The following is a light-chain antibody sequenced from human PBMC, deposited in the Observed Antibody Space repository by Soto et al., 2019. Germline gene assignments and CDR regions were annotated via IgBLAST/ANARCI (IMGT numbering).Light chain of an antibody. CDR2: DVS. V-gene: IGLV2-11*01. J-gene: IGLJ2*01. Sequence: QSVLTQPRSVSGSPGQSVTISCTGTSSDVGGYNYVSWYQKYPGKAPRLMIYDVSKRPSGVPDRFSGSKSGNTASLTISGLQAEDEADYYCCSNAGSFTLVFGGGTKVTVL. CDR3: CSNAGSFTLV. CDR1: SSDVGGYNY.